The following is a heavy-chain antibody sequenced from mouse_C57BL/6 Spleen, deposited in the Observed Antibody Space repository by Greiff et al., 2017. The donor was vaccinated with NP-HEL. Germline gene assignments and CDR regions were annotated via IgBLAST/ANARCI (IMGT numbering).Heavy chain of an antibody. V-gene: IGHV5-17*01. CDR3: ASDYYGSSYGDY. CDR1: GFTFSDYG. D-gene: IGHD1-1*01. CDR2: ISSGSSTI. Sequence: EVQGVESGGGLVKPGGSLKLSCAASGFTFSDYGMHWVRQAPEKGLEWVAYISSGSSTIYYADTVKGRFTISRDNAKNTLFLQMTSLRSEDTAMYYCASDYYGSSYGDYWGQGTTLTVSS. J-gene: IGHJ2*01.